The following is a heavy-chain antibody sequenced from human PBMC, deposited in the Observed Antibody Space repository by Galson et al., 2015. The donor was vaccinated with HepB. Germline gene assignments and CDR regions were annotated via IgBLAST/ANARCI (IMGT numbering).Heavy chain of an antibody. D-gene: IGHD3-22*01. Sequence: SLRLSCAASGFAFSSYEMNWVRQAPGKGLEWVSYISSSGSTIYYADSVKGRFTISRDNAKNSLYLQMNSLRAEDTAVYYCARDPAYYYDSSGYYGDYWGQGTLVTVSS. J-gene: IGHJ4*02. CDR3: ARDPAYYYDSSGYYGDY. CDR2: ISSSGSTI. CDR1: GFAFSSYE. V-gene: IGHV3-48*03.